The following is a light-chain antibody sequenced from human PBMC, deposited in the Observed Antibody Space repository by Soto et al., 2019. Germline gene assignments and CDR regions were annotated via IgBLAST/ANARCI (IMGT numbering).Light chain of an antibody. V-gene: IGKV3-11*01. CDR1: QSVGYY. Sequence: EIVLTQFPVTLSLSPGERATLSCRASQSVGYYLAWYQQKPGQAPRLLIYDASSRAAGVPVRFSGSGSGTDFTLTISSLEPEDFAVYYCQQRSAPITFGQGTRLEI. CDR3: QQRSAPIT. J-gene: IGKJ5*01. CDR2: DAS.